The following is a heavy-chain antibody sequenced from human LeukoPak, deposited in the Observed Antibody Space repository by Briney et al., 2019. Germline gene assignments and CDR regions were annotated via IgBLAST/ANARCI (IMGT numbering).Heavy chain of an antibody. D-gene: IGHD6-19*01. J-gene: IGHJ6*02. V-gene: IGHV1-2*02. CDR3: ASRYSSGWYRYYYYGMDV. CDR2: INPNSGGT. CDR1: GYTFTGYY. Sequence: GASVKVPCKASGYTFTGYYMHWVRQAPGQGLEWMGWINPNSGGTNYAQKFQGRVTMTRDTSISTAYMELSRLRSDDTAVYYCASRYSSGWYRYYYYGMDVWGQGTTVTVSS.